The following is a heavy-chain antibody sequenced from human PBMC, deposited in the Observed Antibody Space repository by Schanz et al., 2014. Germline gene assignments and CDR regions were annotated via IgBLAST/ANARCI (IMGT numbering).Heavy chain of an antibody. J-gene: IGHJ6*02. CDR2: FSLDTDRI. Sequence: EVQLVESGGGVVQPGRSLRLSCAASGFTFSGYWMSWVRQAPGKGPEWVAGFSLDTDRIDYGDSVKGRFTVSWDNSKTSLYLQMNSLRPEDTALYYCTKDILPGGADVWGQGTTVTVSS. D-gene: IGHD3-3*02. CDR3: TKDILPGGADV. CDR1: GFTFSGYW. V-gene: IGHV3-9*01.